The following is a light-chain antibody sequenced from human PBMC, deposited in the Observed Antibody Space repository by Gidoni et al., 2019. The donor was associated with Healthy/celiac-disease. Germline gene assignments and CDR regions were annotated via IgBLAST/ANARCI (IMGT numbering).Light chain of an antibody. CDR2: GAS. Sequence: IVLTQSPGTLSLSPGERATLSCRASQSVSSSYLVWYQQKPGQATRLLIYGASSRATGIPDRFSGSGSGTDFTITISRLEPEDFAVYYCQQYGSSPPLTVGGGNKVEIK. V-gene: IGKV3-20*01. CDR1: QSVSSSY. CDR3: QQYGSSPPLT. J-gene: IGKJ4*01.